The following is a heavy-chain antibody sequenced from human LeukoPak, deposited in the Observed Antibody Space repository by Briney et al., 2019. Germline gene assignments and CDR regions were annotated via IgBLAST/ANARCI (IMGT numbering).Heavy chain of an antibody. D-gene: IGHD2-2*01. CDR2: FSGSGGST. Sequence: GGSLRLSCAASGFTFSCYAMSWLRQAPGKGLEWVSAFSGSGGSTYYADSVKGRFTISRDNSKNTLYLQMNSLRAEDTAVYYCAKDKSRSRYQLPLDYWGQGTLVTVSS. CDR1: GFTFSCYA. CDR3: AKDKSRSRYQLPLDY. V-gene: IGHV3-23*01. J-gene: IGHJ4*02.